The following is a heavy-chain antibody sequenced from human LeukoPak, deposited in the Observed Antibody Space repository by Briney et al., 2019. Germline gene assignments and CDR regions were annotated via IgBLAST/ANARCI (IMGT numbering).Heavy chain of an antibody. CDR2: ISYDGSNK. D-gene: IGHD6-13*01. CDR3: AKSQGTSWYEL. V-gene: IGHV3-30*18. Sequence: PGGSLRLSCAASGFTFSSYGMHWVRQAPGKGLEWVAVISYDGSNKYYADSVKGRFTISRDNSKNTLYLQMNSLRAEDTAVYYCAKSQGTSWYELWGQGTLVTVSS. CDR1: GFTFSSYG. J-gene: IGHJ4*02.